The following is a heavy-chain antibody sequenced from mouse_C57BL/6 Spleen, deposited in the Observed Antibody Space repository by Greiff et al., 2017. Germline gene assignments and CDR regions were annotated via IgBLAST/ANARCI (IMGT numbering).Heavy chain of an antibody. Sequence: QVQLQQSGTELVKPGASVKLSCKASGYTFTSYWMHWVKQRPGQGLEWIGNINPSNGGTNYNEKFKSKATLTVDKSSSTAYMQLSSLTSEDSAVYYCAYGNYLGYDAMDYWGQGTSVTVSS. CDR2: INPSNGGT. CDR3: AYGNYLGYDAMDY. J-gene: IGHJ4*01. V-gene: IGHV1-53*01. CDR1: GYTFTSYW. D-gene: IGHD2-1*01.